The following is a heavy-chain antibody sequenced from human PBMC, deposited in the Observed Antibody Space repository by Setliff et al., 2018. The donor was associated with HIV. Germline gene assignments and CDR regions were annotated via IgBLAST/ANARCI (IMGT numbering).Heavy chain of an antibody. CDR2: IHYNDGKT. V-gene: IGHV4-39*01. Sequence: ETLSLTCTVSGDSITNSMHYWSWIRQPPGKGLEFIGSIHYNDGKTYYNAALRSRVTISADTSKNQFSLKLNSVTAADTSVYYCASRIYYYVSSRVLREEGFDPWGQGTLVTFSS. CDR3: ASRIYYYVSSRVLREEGFDP. CDR1: GDSITNSMHY. J-gene: IGHJ5*02. D-gene: IGHD3-22*01.